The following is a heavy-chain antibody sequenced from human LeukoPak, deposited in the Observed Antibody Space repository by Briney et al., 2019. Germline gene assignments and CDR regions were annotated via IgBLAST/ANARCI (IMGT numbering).Heavy chain of an antibody. D-gene: IGHD3-10*01. CDR2: IGGSGGSP. J-gene: IGHJ5*02. CDR3: ARDPSHGGFDP. Sequence: GGSLRLSCEASGFTFNTYAMNWVRQAPGKGLEWVSVIGGSGGSPYYADSVKGRFTISRDNSKNTLYLQMNSLRAEDTAVYYCARDPSHGGFDPWGQGTLVTVSS. V-gene: IGHV3-23*01. CDR1: GFTFNTYA.